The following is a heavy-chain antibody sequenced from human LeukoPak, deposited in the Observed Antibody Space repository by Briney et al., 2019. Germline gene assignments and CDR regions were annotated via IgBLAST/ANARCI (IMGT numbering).Heavy chain of an antibody. CDR1: GITFSNYV. Sequence: GGSLRLSCAASGITFSNYVMSWVRQAPGKGLEWVSAISGGGRNTYYAASVKGRFTISRDNSKNTLYLQMNSLRAEDTAVYYCAKDPRQWLVRMGMDVWGQGTTVTVSS. V-gene: IGHV3-23*01. D-gene: IGHD6-19*01. CDR2: ISGGGRNT. J-gene: IGHJ6*02. CDR3: AKDPRQWLVRMGMDV.